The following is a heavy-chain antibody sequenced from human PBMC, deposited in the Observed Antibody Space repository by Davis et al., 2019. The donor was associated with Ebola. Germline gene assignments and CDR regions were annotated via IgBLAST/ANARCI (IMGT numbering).Heavy chain of an antibody. V-gene: IGHV3-15*01. CDR2: IKSETDGGTI. D-gene: IGHD2-15*01. Sequence: GESLKISCAASGFTFRNAWMSWVRQAPGRGLEWVGRIKSETDGGTIDYAAPVKDRFTISRDDSDNTLYLQMNSLRAEDTAVYYCARDHGYCSGGSCYSSYFDYWGQGTLVTVSS. J-gene: IGHJ4*02. CDR1: GFTFRNAW. CDR3: ARDHGYCSGGSCYSSYFDY.